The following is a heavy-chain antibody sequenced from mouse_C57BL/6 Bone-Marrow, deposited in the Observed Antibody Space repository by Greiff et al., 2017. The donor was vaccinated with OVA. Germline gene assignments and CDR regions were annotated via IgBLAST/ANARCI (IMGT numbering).Heavy chain of an antibody. J-gene: IGHJ4*01. CDR3: ARHPSGAMDY. CDR2: ISSGGSYT. D-gene: IGHD3-2*02. V-gene: IGHV5-6*01. Sequence: EVQLVESGGDLVKPGGSLKLSCAASGFTFGSYGMSWVRQTPDKRLEWVATISSGGSYTYYPDSVKGRFTISRDNAKNTLYLQMSSLKSEDTAMYYCARHPSGAMDYWGQGTSVTVSS. CDR1: GFTFGSYG.